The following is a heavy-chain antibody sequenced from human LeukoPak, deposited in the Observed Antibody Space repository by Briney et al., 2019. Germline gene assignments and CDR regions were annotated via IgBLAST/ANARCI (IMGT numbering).Heavy chain of an antibody. J-gene: IGHJ4*02. CDR3: ARDPHSSGYYFDY. CDR1: GYSISSGYY. V-gene: IGHV4-38-2*02. CDR2: IYYSGST. Sequence: SETLSLTCTVSGYSISSGYYWGWIRQPPGKGLEWIGYIYYSGSTNYNPSLKSRVTISVDTSKNQFSLKLSSVTAADTAVYYCARDPHSSGYYFDYWGQGTLVTVSS. D-gene: IGHD3-22*01.